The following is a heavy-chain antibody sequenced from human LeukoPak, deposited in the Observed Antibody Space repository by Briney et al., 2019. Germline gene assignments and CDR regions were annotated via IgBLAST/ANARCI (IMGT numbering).Heavy chain of an antibody. Sequence: PGGSLRLSCAASGFTFSSYAMSWVRQAPGKGLEWVSAISGSGGSTYYADPVKGRFTISRDNSKNTLYLQMNSLRAEDTAVYYCAKGQKDGDAFDIWGQGTMVTVSS. CDR1: GFTFSSYA. V-gene: IGHV3-23*01. J-gene: IGHJ3*02. CDR2: ISGSGGST. CDR3: AKGQKDGDAFDI.